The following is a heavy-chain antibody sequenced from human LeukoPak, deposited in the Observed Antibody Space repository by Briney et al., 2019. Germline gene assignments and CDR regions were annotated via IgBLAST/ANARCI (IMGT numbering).Heavy chain of an antibody. CDR1: GGSISSYY. J-gene: IGHJ5*02. CDR2: IYTSGST. CDR3: ARSPHIWFAERGWFDP. D-gene: IGHD3-10*01. Sequence: SETLSLTCTVSGGSISSYYWSWIRQPAGKGLEWIGRIYTSGSTNYNPSLKSRVTMTVDTSKSQFSLKLSSMTAADTAVYFCARSPHIWFAERGWFDPWGQGTLVTVSS. V-gene: IGHV4-4*07.